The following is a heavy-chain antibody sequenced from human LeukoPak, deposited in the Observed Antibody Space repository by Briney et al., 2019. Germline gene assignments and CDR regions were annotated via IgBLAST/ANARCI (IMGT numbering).Heavy chain of an antibody. CDR1: GFTVSSNS. CDR3: ARRAGAYSHPYDY. D-gene: IGHD4/OR15-4a*01. Sequence: QAGGSLRLSCTVSGFTVSSNSMSWVRQAPGKGLEWVSFIYSDNTHYSDSVKGRFTISRDNANNTLYLQMNSLRAEDTAVYYCARRAGAYSHPYDYWGQGTLVTVSS. J-gene: IGHJ4*02. CDR2: IYSDNT. V-gene: IGHV3-53*01.